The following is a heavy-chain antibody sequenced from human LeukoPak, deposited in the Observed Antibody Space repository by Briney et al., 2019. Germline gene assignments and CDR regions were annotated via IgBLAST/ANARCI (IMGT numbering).Heavy chain of an antibody. CDR1: GASINSDY. CDR2: IFASGST. CDR3: VRGWAPRGEKSSFAS. Sequence: SETLSLTCTVSGASINSDYWTWVRQVAGKGLEWIGRIFASGSTNYNPYLRSRITMSVDRSKNQSSLDLSSVTAADTGVYYCVRGWAPRGEKSSFASWGQGTLVTVSS. V-gene: IGHV4-4*07. D-gene: IGHD3-10*01. J-gene: IGHJ4*02.